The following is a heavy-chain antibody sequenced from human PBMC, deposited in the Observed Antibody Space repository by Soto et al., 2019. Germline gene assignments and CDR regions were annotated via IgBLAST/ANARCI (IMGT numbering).Heavy chain of an antibody. CDR3: AREGAPVYYGMDV. J-gene: IGHJ6*02. Sequence: TLSLTCSVSGGSINSSSYFWGWVRQPPGKGLEWIGSIYYSGSTYYNPSLRSRVTISVDTSKNQFSLKLSSVTAADTAVYYCAREGAPVYYGMDVWGQGTTVTVSS. CDR2: IYYSGST. V-gene: IGHV4-39*07. CDR1: GGSINSSSYF.